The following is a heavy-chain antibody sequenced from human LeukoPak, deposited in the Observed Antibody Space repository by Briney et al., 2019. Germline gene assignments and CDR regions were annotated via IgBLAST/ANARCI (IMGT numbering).Heavy chain of an antibody. Sequence: SETLSLTCTVSGGSISNYFWSWIRQPPGKGPEWIGYIYYSGNTNYNPSLKSRVTMSVDTSKNQFSLKLSSVTAADTAVYYCARDRWFDPWGQGTLVTVSS. V-gene: IGHV4-59*01. J-gene: IGHJ5*02. CDR1: GGSISNYF. CDR3: ARDRWFDP. CDR2: IYYSGNT.